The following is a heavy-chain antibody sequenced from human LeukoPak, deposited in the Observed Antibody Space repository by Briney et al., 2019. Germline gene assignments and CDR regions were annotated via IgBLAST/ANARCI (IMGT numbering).Heavy chain of an antibody. CDR2: IKQDGSEK. CDR1: GFTFSTYS. D-gene: IGHD1-26*01. V-gene: IGHV3-7*03. CDR3: AKGSGYSGSYYVYDY. J-gene: IGHJ4*02. Sequence: GGSLRLSCAASGFTFSTYSMNWVRQAPGKGLEWVANIKQDGSEKYYVDSVKGRFTISRDNSKNTLYLQMNSLRAEDTAVYYCAKGSGYSGSYYVYDYWGQGTLVTVSS.